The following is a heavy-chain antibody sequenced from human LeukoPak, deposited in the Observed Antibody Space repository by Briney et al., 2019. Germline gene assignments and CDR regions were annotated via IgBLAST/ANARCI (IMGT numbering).Heavy chain of an antibody. CDR2: VKSDGLST. D-gene: IGHD1-26*01. J-gene: IGHJ3*01. V-gene: IGHV3-74*01. Sequence: GGSLRLSCAASGFNFNTYWMHWVDQTPGKGLMWVSRVKSDGLSTNYADSVEGRFTISGDNAMNTLHLQMNSLRAEDTAVYYCARGGSPPEALGDTFDVWGQGTLVAVSS. CDR1: GFNFNTYW. CDR3: ARGGSPPEALGDTFDV.